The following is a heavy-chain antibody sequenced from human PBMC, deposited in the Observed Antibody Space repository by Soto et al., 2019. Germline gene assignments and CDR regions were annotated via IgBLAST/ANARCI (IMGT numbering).Heavy chain of an antibody. D-gene: IGHD2-2*01. V-gene: IGHV3-48*01. CDR3: ARASPSAYYYYYMDV. J-gene: IGHJ6*03. Sequence: GGSLRLSCAASGFTFSSYSMNWVRQAPGKGLEWVSYISSSGNTIYYADSMKGRFTISRDNAKNSLYLQVSSLRAEDTAVYFCARASPSAYYYYYMDVWGKGTTVTVSS. CDR2: ISSSGNTI. CDR1: GFTFSSYS.